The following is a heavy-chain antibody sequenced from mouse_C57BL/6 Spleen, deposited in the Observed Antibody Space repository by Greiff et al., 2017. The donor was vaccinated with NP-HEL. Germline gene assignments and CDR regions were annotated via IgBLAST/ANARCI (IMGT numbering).Heavy chain of an antibody. V-gene: IGHV1-52*01. CDR2: IDPSDSET. Sequence: QVQLQQPGAELVRPGSSVKLSCKASGYTFTSYWMHWVKQRPIQGLEWIGNIDPSDSETNYNQKFKDKATLTVDKSSSTAYMQLSSLTSEDSAVYYCARDIEYYFDYWGKGTTLTVSS. CDR3: ARDIEYYFDY. J-gene: IGHJ2*01. CDR1: GYTFTSYW.